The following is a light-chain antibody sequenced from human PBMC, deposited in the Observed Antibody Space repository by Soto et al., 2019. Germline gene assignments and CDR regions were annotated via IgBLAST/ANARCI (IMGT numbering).Light chain of an antibody. Sequence: QSALTQPASVSGSPGQSITISCTGTSSDVGSYNLVSWYQQHPGKAPKLMIYAVSKRPSGVSNRFSGSKSGNTASLTISGLQAEDEADYYCCSYAGSSTLFGGGTKVTVL. J-gene: IGLJ3*02. CDR3: CSYAGSSTL. V-gene: IGLV2-23*02. CDR1: SSDVGSYNL. CDR2: AVS.